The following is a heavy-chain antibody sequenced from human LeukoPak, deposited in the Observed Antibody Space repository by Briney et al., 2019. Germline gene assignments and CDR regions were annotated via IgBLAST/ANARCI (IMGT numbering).Heavy chain of an antibody. J-gene: IGHJ4*02. Sequence: GGSLRLSCADSGFTFSSYAMGWVRQAPGKGLEWVSAISGSGGSTYYTDSVKGRFTISRDNSRRTWYLQMNSLRAEDTAVYYCARTCGGDCYGTFDYWGQGTLVTVSS. CDR3: ARTCGGDCYGTFDY. CDR2: ISGSGGST. V-gene: IGHV3-23*01. CDR1: GFTFSSYA. D-gene: IGHD2-21*02.